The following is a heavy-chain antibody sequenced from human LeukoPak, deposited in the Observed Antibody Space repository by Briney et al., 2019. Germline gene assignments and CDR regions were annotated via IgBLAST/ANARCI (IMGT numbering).Heavy chain of an antibody. J-gene: IGHJ6*03. V-gene: IGHV4-59*01. CDR2: IYYSGST. D-gene: IGHD3-10*01. CDR1: GGSISSYY. Sequence: SETLSLTCTVSGGSISSYYWSWIRQPPGKGLEWIGYIYYSGSTNYNPSLKSRVTISVDTSKNQFSLKLSSVTAADTAVYYCARVLYGSGSYYRFGEDYYYYYMDVWGKGTTVTISS. CDR3: ARVLYGSGSYYRFGEDYYYYYMDV.